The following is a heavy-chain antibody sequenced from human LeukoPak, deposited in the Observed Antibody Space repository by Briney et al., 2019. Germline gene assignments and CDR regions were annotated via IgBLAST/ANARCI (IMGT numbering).Heavy chain of an antibody. Sequence: SETLSLTCTVSGGSISSGGYYWSWIRQPPGKGLEWIGYIYHSGSTYYNPSLKSRVTISVDRSKNQFSLKLSSVTAADTAVYYCARDQRGATTDAFDIWGQGTMVTVSS. CDR1: GGSISSGGYY. V-gene: IGHV4-30-2*01. J-gene: IGHJ3*02. CDR2: IYHSGST. D-gene: IGHD1-26*01. CDR3: ARDQRGATTDAFDI.